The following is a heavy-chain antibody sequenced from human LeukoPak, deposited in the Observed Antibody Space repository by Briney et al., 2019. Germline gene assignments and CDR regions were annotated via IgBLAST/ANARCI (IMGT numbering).Heavy chain of an antibody. D-gene: IGHD2-15*01. CDR2: IYYSGST. CDR1: RGSISSDSYY. CDR3: ARGYCSGGSCYSYYYYNYMDV. Sequence: PSGTLSLTCAVSRGSISSDSYYWGWIRQPPGKGLQWIGTIYYSGSTYYNPSLKSRVTISVDTSKNQFSLKLSSVTAADTAVYYCARGYCSGGSCYSYYYYNYMDVWGKGTTVTVSS. V-gene: IGHV4-39*07. J-gene: IGHJ6*03.